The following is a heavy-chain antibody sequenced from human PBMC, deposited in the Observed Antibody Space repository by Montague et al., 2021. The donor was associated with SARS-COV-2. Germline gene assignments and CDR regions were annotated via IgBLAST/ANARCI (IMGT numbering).Heavy chain of an antibody. J-gene: IGHJ5*02. D-gene: IGHD6-13*01. CDR1: GFTFSSYA. V-gene: IGHV3-23*03. CDR2: IHNGDGNT. Sequence: SLRLSCAASGFTFSSYAMSWVRQAPGKGLEWVSVIHNGDGNTYYGDSVKGRLTISRDNSKNTLYLQMNSLRAEDTAVYYCAKAYSSSWWNWFDPWGQGTLVTVSS. CDR3: AKAYSSSWWNWFDP.